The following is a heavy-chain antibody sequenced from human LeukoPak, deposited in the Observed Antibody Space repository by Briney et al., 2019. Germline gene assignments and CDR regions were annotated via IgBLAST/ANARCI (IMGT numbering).Heavy chain of an antibody. V-gene: IGHV4-4*07. CDR2: IYTSGRT. D-gene: IGHD4/OR15-4a*01. J-gene: IGHJ4*02. CDR3: ARVGYGAYGVLDY. CDR1: GGSISGDY. Sequence: SETLSLTCTVSGGSISGDYWSWIRQPAGTGLEWIGRIYTSGRTIYNPSLKSRVTMSVDTSKNQFSLRLNSVTAADTAVYYCARVGYGAYGVLDYWGQGTLVTISS.